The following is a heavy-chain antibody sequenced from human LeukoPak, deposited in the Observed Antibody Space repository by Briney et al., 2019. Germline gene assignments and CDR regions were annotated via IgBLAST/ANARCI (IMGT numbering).Heavy chain of an antibody. D-gene: IGHD4-23*01. CDR3: AKEGGAGGNSPDH. CDR1: GFTFSVSV. V-gene: IGHV3-30-3*02. CDR2: IRNDGGTV. J-gene: IGHJ4*02. Sequence: GGSLRLSCATSGFTFSVSVMHWVRQAPGKGLEWVAVIRNDGGTVYYADFAKGRFTISSDNSENTLCLQLHSLRGEDTAVYYCAKEGGAGGNSPDHWGQGTLVTVSS.